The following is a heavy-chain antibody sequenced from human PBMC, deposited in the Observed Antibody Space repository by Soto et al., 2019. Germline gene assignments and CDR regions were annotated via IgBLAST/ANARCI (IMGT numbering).Heavy chain of an antibody. J-gene: IGHJ5*02. CDR2: ISFDGTNR. D-gene: IGHD1-1*01. V-gene: IGHV3-30*03. CDR3: ARDEYPHRNPSWFDP. CDR1: GFSFSNSG. Sequence: GGSLRLSCAASGFSFSNSGMHWVRQAPGKGLEWVAVISFDGTNRNYADSVKGRFTISRDNLKNSLYLQMNTLRPEDTAVYYCARDEYPHRNPSWFDPWGQGTRVTVSS.